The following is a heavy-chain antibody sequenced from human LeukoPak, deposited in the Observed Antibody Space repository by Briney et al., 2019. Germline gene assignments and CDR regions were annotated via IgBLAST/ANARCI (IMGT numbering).Heavy chain of an antibody. J-gene: IGHJ4*02. CDR1: GFTVSSNY. V-gene: IGHV3-53*01. D-gene: IGHD3-10*01. Sequence: PGRSLRLSCAASGFTVSSNYMSWVRQAPGKGLEWVSVIYSGGSTYYADSVKGRFTISRDNSKNTLYLQMNSLRAEDTAVYYCARDYYGSGSYGDYWGQGTLVTVSS. CDR2: IYSGGST. CDR3: ARDYYGSGSYGDY.